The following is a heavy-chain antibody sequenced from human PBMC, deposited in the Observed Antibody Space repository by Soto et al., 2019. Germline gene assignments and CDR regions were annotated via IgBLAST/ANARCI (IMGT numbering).Heavy chain of an antibody. J-gene: IGHJ6*02. D-gene: IGHD4-17*01. CDR3: AGNRATIYSTGSYGMDA. CDR2: IYFRGGA. Sequence: QVQLQESGPGLVKPSETLSLTCTVSGGSVTSATYDWSWIRQPPGKPMEWIGYIYFRGGADYNPSLKSRVTISIDTSKNQFSLRLTSVTAADTAVYYCAGNRATIYSTGSYGMDAWGQGTRVTVSS. V-gene: IGHV4-61*01. CDR1: GGSVTSATYD.